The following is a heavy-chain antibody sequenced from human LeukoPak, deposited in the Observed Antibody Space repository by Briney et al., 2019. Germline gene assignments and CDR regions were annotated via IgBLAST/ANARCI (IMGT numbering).Heavy chain of an antibody. D-gene: IGHD6-13*01. Sequence: PGGSLGLSCAASGFTFSSYGMHWVRQAPGKGLEWVAVIWYDGSNKYYADSVKGRFTISRDNSKNTLYLQMNSLRAEDTAVYYCARDRLAAAGFDYWGQGTLVTVSS. CDR2: IWYDGSNK. CDR3: ARDRLAAAGFDY. V-gene: IGHV3-33*01. J-gene: IGHJ4*02. CDR1: GFTFSSYG.